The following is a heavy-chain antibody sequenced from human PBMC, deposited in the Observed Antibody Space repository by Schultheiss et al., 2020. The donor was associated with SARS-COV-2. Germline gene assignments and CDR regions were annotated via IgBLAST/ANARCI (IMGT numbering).Heavy chain of an antibody. D-gene: IGHD6-13*01. J-gene: IGHJ4*02. CDR2: INPNSGGT. CDR1: GYTFTGYY. CDR3: ARGLPYSSSWYYGY. V-gene: IGHV1-2*02. Sequence: ASVKVSCKASGYTFTGYYIHWVRQAPGQGLEWMGWINPNSGGTNYAQKFQGRVTMTRDTSISTAYMELSRLRSDDTAVYYCARGLPYSSSWYYGYWGQGTLVTVSS.